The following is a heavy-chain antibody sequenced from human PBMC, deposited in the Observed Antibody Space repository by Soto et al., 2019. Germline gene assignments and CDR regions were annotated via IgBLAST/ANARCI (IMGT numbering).Heavy chain of an antibody. D-gene: IGHD1-26*01. CDR2: IKSKTDGGTV. CDR1: GFSFTSAW. Sequence: SLGLSCAASGFSFTSAWINWVRQAPGKGLEWAGRIKSKTDGGTVDYGAPVKGRFTISRDDSKNTEYLQMNSLRNEDTAVYYCTTAERGGSYYSDYWGQGTLVTVSS. V-gene: IGHV3-15*07. J-gene: IGHJ4*02. CDR3: TTAERGGSYYSDY.